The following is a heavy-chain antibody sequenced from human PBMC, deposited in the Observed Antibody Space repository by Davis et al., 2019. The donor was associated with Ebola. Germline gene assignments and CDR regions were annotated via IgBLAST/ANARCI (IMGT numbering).Heavy chain of an antibody. CDR2: ISGSGAST. D-gene: IGHD5-24*01. CDR1: GFTFSNYA. Sequence: GESLKLSCAASGFTFSNYAMSWVRQAPGKGLEWVSVISGSGASTYYADSVKGRFTISRDNSKNTLYLQMNSLRAEDTAVYYCARDRGGYNEETDAFDIWGQGTMVTVSS. V-gene: IGHV3-23*01. CDR3: ARDRGGYNEETDAFDI. J-gene: IGHJ3*02.